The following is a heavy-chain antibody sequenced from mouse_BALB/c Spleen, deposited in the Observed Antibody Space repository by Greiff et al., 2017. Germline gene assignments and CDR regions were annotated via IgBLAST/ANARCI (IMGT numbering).Heavy chain of an antibody. CDR1: GFTFSSFG. V-gene: IGHV5-17*02. CDR2: ISSGSSTI. D-gene: IGHD4-1*01. Sequence: EVQLVESGGGLVQPGGSRKLSCAASGFTFSSFGMHWVRQAPEKGLEWVAYISSGSSTIYYADTVKGRFTISRDNPKNTLFLQMTSLRSEDTAMYYCARSGKMGYFDYWGQGTTLTVSS. J-gene: IGHJ2*01. CDR3: ARSGKMGYFDY.